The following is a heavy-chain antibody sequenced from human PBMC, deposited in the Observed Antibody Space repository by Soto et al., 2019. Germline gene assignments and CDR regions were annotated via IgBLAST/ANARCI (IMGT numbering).Heavy chain of an antibody. CDR2: ISGSGGST. CDR1: GCTFSGYA. V-gene: IGHV3-23*01. CDR3: AKGSAAAGTADHDY. D-gene: IGHD6-13*01. J-gene: IGHJ4*02. Sequence: RLSCAASGCTFSGYAMSWVRQATGKGLEWVSAISGSGGSTYYADSVKGRFTISRDNSKNTLYLQMNSLRAEDTAVYYCAKGSAAAGTADHDYWGQGTLVTVSS.